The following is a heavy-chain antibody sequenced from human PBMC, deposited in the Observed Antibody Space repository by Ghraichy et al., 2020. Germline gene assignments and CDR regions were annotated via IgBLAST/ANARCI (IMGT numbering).Heavy chain of an antibody. D-gene: IGHD3-9*01. J-gene: IGHJ4*02. CDR1: GGSISSYY. V-gene: IGHV4-59*08. CDR3: ARGILTGLDYFEY. CDR2: IYHSGST. Sequence: GSLRLSCTVSGGSISSYYWSWIRQPPGKGLEWIGYIYHSGSTNYNPSLKSRVTISVDTSKNQFSLKVNSVTAADTAVYYCARGILTGLDYFEYWGQGTLVTVSA.